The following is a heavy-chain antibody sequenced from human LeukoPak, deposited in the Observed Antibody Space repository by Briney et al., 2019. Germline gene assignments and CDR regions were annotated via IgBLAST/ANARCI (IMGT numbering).Heavy chain of an antibody. V-gene: IGHV4-61*02. Sequence: PSETLSLTCTVSGGSISSGSYYWSWIRQPAGKGLEWIGRIYTSGSTNYNPSLKSRVTISVDTSKNQFSLKLSSVTAADTAVYYCASDQDDYTFDYWGQGTLVTVSS. CDR1: GGSISSGSYY. D-gene: IGHD5-24*01. J-gene: IGHJ4*02. CDR3: ASDQDDYTFDY. CDR2: IYTSGST.